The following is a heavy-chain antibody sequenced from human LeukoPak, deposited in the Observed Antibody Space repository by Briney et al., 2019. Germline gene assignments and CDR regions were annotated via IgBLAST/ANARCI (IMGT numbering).Heavy chain of an antibody. J-gene: IGHJ4*02. CDR2: IRGSDHST. V-gene: IGHV3-23*01. CDR1: GFTFSSYA. CDR3: AGGAGSGALYYFDD. Sequence: GSLRLSCASSGFTFSSYAMSWVRQAPGKGLEWVSTIRGSDHSTVYADSVKGRFTISRDNSKNTLYLQMISLRDDDTAVYYWAGGAGSGALYYFDDWGQGTLVTVSS. D-gene: IGHD3-10*01.